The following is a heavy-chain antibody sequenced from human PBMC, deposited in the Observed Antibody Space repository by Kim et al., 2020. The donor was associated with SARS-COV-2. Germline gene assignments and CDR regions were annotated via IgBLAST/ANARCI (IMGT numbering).Heavy chain of an antibody. D-gene: IGHD3-10*01. CDR3: ARSRYYGSGSYLYYFDY. V-gene: IGHV1-69*02. Sequence: FTGRDTITADKSTSTAYLELSSLRSEDTAVYYCARSRYYGSGSYLYYFDYWGQGTLVTVSS. J-gene: IGHJ4*02.